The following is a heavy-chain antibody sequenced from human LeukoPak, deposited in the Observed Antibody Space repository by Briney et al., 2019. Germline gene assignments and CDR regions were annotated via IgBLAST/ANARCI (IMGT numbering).Heavy chain of an antibody. Sequence: SETLSLTCAVSGGSISSSNWWSWVRQPPGKGLEWIGEIYHSGSTNYNPSLKSRVTISVDTSKNQFSLKLSSVTAADTAVYYCARAITIFGVVIKNWFDPWGQGTLVTVSS. J-gene: IGHJ5*02. CDR2: IYHSGST. D-gene: IGHD3-3*01. V-gene: IGHV4-4*02. CDR3: ARAITIFGVVIKNWFDP. CDR1: GGSISSSNW.